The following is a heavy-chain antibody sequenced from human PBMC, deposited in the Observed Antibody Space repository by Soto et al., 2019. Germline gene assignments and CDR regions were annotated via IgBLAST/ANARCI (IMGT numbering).Heavy chain of an antibody. CDR3: ARDNGYYYDSSGSKWFDP. CDR2: ISAYNGNT. V-gene: IGHV1-18*01. J-gene: IGHJ5*02. D-gene: IGHD3-22*01. Sequence: ASVKVSCKASGYTFTSYGISWVRQAPGQGLEWMGWISAYNGNTNYAQKLQGRVTMTTDTSTSTAYMELRSLRADDTAVYYCARDNGYYYDSSGSKWFDPWGQRTLVTV. CDR1: GYTFTSYG.